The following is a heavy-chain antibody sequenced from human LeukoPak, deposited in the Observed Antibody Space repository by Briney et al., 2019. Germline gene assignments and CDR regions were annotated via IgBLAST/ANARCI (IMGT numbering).Heavy chain of an antibody. CDR3: ATAPQGWNFEY. V-gene: IGHV3-53*01. D-gene: IGHD6-19*01. CDR2: IYPDGNT. CDR1: GFLVSSNY. J-gene: IGHJ4*02. Sequence: GGSLRLSCAASGFLVSSNYMSWVRQAPGKGLEWISAIYPDGNTYYAGSVKGRFTISRDKSKNTLFLQMNSLRGEDTAVYYCATAPQGWNFEYWGQGTLVTVSS.